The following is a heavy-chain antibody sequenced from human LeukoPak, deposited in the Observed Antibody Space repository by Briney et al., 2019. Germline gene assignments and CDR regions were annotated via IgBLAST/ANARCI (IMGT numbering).Heavy chain of an antibody. CDR3: ARESAPFTVPFDY. CDR1: GGSISSSSYY. J-gene: IGHJ4*02. Sequence: PSETLSLTCTVSGGSISSSSYYWGWIRQPPGKGLEWIGSIYYSGSTYYNPSLKSRVTISVDTSKNQFSLKLSSVTAADTAVYYCARESAPFTVPFDYWGQGTLVTVSS. V-gene: IGHV4-39*07. CDR2: IYYSGST.